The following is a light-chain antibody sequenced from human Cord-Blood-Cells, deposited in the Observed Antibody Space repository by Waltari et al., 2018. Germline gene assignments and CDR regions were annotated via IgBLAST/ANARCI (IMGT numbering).Light chain of an antibody. J-gene: IGLJ2*01. Sequence: QSALTQPASVSGSPGQSITISCTGTSSDVGGYNYVSWYQQHPGKAPKLMINDVSKRPSGVSNRFSGSKSGNTASLTISGLQAEDEADYYCSSYTSSSTYVVFGGGTKLTVL. CDR1: SSDVGGYNY. CDR3: SSYTSSSTYVV. V-gene: IGLV2-14*01. CDR2: DVS.